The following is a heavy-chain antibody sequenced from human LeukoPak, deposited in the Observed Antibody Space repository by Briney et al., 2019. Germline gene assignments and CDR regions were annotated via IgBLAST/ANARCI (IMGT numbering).Heavy chain of an antibody. V-gene: IGHV1-46*01. D-gene: IGHD3-3*01. CDR2: INPSGGST. CDR3: ARATRVEDFWSGYSLDY. CDR1: GHSFTGYL. J-gene: IGHJ4*02. Sequence: ASVKVSCKAPGHSFTGYLMNRVRQAPGQWLEWMGMINPSGGSTSYAQKFQGRVTMTRDTSTSTVYMELSSLRSEDTAVYYCARATRVEDFWSGYSLDYWGQGTLVTVSS.